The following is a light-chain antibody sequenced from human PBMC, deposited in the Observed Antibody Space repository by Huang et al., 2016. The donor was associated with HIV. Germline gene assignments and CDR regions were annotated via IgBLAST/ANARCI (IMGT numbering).Light chain of an antibody. CDR1: QSISSW. V-gene: IGKV1-5*03. J-gene: IGKJ1*01. CDR2: KVS. CDR3: QQYNSLAWT. Sequence: DIQMTQSPSTLSASVGDRVTITCRASQSISSWLAWYHQKPGKAPNLLSYKVSSLESGVPSMVSGSGSGTEFTLTISSLQPDDFATYYCQQYNSLAWTFGQGTKVEIK.